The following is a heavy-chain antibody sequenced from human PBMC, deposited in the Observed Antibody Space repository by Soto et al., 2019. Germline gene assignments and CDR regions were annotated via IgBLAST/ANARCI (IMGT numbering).Heavy chain of an antibody. Sequence: EVQLVESGGGLVQPGGSLRLSCAASGFTFSSYSMNWVRQAPGKGLEWVSYISSSSSTIYYADSVKGRFTISRDNAKNSLYLQMNSLRAEDTAVYYCARDFRQIAARPFDWFDPWGQGTLVTVSS. J-gene: IGHJ5*02. V-gene: IGHV3-48*01. CDR1: GFTFSSYS. CDR2: ISSSSSTI. D-gene: IGHD6-6*01. CDR3: ARDFRQIAARPFDWFDP.